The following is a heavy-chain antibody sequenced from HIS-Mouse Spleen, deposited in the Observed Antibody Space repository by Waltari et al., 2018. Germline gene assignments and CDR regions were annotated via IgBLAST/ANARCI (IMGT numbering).Heavy chain of an antibody. V-gene: IGHV3-33*01. CDR2: IWYDGSNK. D-gene: IGHD6-6*01. Sequence: QVQLVESGGGVVQPGRSLRLSCAASGFTFSSHGMHWARRAPGKGLEWVAVIWYDGSNKYYADSVKGRFTISRDNSKNTLYLQMNSLRAEDTAVYYCARYSSSSGVDYWGQGTLVTVSS. J-gene: IGHJ4*02. CDR1: GFTFSSHG. CDR3: ARYSSSSGVDY.